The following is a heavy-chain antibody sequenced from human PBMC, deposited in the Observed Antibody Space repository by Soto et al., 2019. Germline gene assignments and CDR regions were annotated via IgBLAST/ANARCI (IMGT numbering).Heavy chain of an antibody. CDR1: GFSLSTSGVG. CDR3: ARXXXXSXXXXXXGAFDI. Sequence: QITLQESAPVLVRPTETLMXTCTYSGFSLSTSGVGVGWVRQPPGKALEWLAVIYWDDDKRYMPSLQNRLTITKDTSRNQVVLAMTHMLPMDTGTYYCARXXXXSXXXXXXGAFDIWGHGTVVAVS. V-gene: IGHV2-5*02. CDR2: IYWDDDK. J-gene: IGHJ3*02.